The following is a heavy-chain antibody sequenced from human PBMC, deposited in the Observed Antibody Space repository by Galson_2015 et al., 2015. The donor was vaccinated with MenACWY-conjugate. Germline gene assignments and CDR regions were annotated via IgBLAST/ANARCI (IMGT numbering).Heavy chain of an antibody. Sequence: SLRLSCAASGFTFNNYWMHWVRHPPGKGLEWISYIKADGSFSNYADSVKGRFTISTDNSKNTLYLQMSRLRAEDTALYYCAKDVYMDVWGKGTTVSVSS. CDR2: IKADGSFS. D-gene: IGHD2-15*01. J-gene: IGHJ6*03. CDR1: GFTFNNYW. CDR3: AKDVYMDV. V-gene: IGHV3-74*01.